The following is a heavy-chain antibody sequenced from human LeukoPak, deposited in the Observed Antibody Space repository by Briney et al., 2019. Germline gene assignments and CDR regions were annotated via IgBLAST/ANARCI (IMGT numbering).Heavy chain of an antibody. D-gene: IGHD2-2*01. CDR3: ARSLIVVVPAANPPNIRGGSWFDP. CDR2: ISDIGSI. J-gene: IGHJ5*02. CDR1: GGSISSYY. Sequence: SETLSLTCTVSGGSISSYYWSWIRQPPGKGLEWIAYISDIGSINYNPSLKSRVTISLDTSKNQFSLKLSSVTAADTAVYYCARSLIVVVPAANPPNIRGGSWFDPWGQGTLVTVSS. V-gene: IGHV4-59*12.